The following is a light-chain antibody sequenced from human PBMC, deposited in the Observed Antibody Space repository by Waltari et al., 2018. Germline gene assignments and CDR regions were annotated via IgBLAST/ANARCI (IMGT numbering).Light chain of an antibody. J-gene: IGLJ1*01. CDR2: GNS. CDR1: SSNIGAGYD. Sequence: QSVLTQPPSVSGAPGQRVTISCTGSSSNIGAGYDVHWYQQLPGTAPKLLIYGNSNRPSGVPDRFSGSKSGPCASLAITGLQAEDEADYYGQSYDSSLSGYVFGTGTKVTVL. V-gene: IGLV1-40*01. CDR3: QSYDSSLSGYV.